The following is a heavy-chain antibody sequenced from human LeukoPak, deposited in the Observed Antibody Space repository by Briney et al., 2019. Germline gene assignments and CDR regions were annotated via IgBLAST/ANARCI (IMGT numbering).Heavy chain of an antibody. J-gene: IGHJ5*02. CDR3: ARTAGGSGRWGDNWFDP. CDR1: GHTFTGSY. D-gene: IGHD3-10*01. Sequence: GASVKVSCKASGHTFTGSYMHWVRQAPGQGLEWVGWINLNNGGTNHAQKFQGRVTMTSDTSISTAYMELSSLRFDDTAVYYCARTAGGSGRWGDNWFDPWGQGTLVTVSS. V-gene: IGHV1-2*02. CDR2: INLNNGGT.